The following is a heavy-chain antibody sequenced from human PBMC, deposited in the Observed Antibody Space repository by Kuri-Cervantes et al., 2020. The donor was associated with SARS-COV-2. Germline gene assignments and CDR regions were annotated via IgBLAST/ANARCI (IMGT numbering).Heavy chain of an antibody. CDR1: GGTLRNYA. V-gene: IGHV1-69*05. CDR2: IIPMFDSL. Sequence: SVKVSCKASGGTLRNYAISWVRQAPGQGLEWMGGIIPMFDSLNYAQKFQGRVTMTRDTSISTAYMELRRLRSDDTAVYYCARDEGKGGHCLGHWGQGTLVTVSS. J-gene: IGHJ4*02. CDR3: ARDEGKGGHCLGH. D-gene: IGHD2-21*01.